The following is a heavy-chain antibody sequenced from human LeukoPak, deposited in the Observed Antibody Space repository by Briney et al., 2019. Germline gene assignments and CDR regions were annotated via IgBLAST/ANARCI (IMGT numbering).Heavy chain of an antibody. D-gene: IGHD6-13*01. CDR1: GGSISSYY. CDR3: ARSPYPPYSSSWRIDY. V-gene: IGHV4-59*01. Sequence: PSETLSLTCTVSGGSISSYYWSWIRQPPGKGLEWIGYIYYSGSTNYNPSLKSRVTISVDTSKNQFSLKLSSVTAADTAVYYCARSPYPPYSSSWRIDYWGQGTLVTVSS. J-gene: IGHJ4*02. CDR2: IYYSGST.